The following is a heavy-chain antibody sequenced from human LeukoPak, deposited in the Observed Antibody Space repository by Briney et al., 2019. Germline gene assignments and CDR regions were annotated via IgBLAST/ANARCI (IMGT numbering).Heavy chain of an antibody. V-gene: IGHV1-69*04. D-gene: IGHD1-26*01. Sequence: SVKVSCKASGYTFTSYAINWVRQAPGQGLEWMGRIIPMLGTVNYAQKFQGRVTIIADKLTSTAYMELSSLRSEDTAVYYCARDQKVGATPYFGMDVWGQGTTVTVSS. CDR1: GYTFTSYA. CDR2: IIPMLGTV. CDR3: ARDQKVGATPYFGMDV. J-gene: IGHJ6*02.